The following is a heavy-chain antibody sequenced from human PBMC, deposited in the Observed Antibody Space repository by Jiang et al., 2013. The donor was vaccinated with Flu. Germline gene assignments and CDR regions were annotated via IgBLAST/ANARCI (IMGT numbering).Heavy chain of an antibody. D-gene: IGHD3-3*02. V-gene: IGHV5-10-1*01. CDR2: IDPSDSYT. Sequence: KKPGESLRISCKGSGYSFTSYWISWVRQMPGKGLEWMGRIDPSDSYTNYSPSFQGHVTISADKSISTAYLQWSSLKASDTAMYYCARLSHPYYYYYGMDVWGQGTTVTVSS. CDR3: ARLSHPYYYYYGMDV. J-gene: IGHJ6*02. CDR1: GYSFTSYW.